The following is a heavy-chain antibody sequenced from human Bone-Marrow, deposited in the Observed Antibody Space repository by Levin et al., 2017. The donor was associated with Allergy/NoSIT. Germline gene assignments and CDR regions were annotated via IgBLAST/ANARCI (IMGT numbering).Heavy chain of an antibody. J-gene: IGHJ4*02. CDR1: GFSFNEYS. Sequence: GGSLRLSCAASGFSFNEYSMHWVRQAPGKGLEWVAGFSYDGINKTYADSVRGRFTISRDNSKNTLFLQMNSLRTADTAVYYCARDFSRHFFDTWGQGTLVTVSS. CDR2: FSYDGINK. V-gene: IGHV3-30*04. CDR3: ARDFSRHFFDT.